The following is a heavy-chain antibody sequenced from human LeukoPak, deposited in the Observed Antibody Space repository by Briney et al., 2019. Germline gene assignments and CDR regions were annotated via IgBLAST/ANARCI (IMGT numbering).Heavy chain of an antibody. J-gene: IGHJ6*02. D-gene: IGHD6-19*01. CDR1: GFSFSSYW. V-gene: IGHV3-7*03. Sequence: PGGSLRLSCAAYGFSFSSYWMNWVRRAPGKGLEWLANIKEDGSKKYYVDSVKGRFTISRDNAKNSLYLQMDSLRAEDTAVYYCARDPGRQYSSVADVWGQGTTVTVSS. CDR2: IKEDGSKK. CDR3: ARDPGRQYSSVADV.